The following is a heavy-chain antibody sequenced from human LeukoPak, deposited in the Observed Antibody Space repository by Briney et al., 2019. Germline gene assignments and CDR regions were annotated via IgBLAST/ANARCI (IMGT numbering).Heavy chain of an antibody. CDR2: IYSGGST. V-gene: IGHV3-66*02. J-gene: IGHJ4*02. CDR1: GFTVSNNY. CDR3: ARVPNYDFWSGYLDY. D-gene: IGHD3-3*01. Sequence: PGGSLRLSCAASGFTVSNNYMSWVRQAPGKGLERVSVIYSGGSTYYADSVKGRFTISRDKSKNTLYLQMNSLRAEDTAVYYCARVPNYDFWSGYLDYWGQGTLVTVSS.